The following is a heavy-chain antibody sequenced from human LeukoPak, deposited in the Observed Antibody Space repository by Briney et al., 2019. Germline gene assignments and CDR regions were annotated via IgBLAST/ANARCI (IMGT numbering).Heavy chain of an antibody. CDR2: ISGSGGST. D-gene: IGHD5-12*01. J-gene: IGHJ4*02. V-gene: IGHV3-23*01. Sequence: GGSLRLSCAASGFTFSSYAMSWVRQAPGKGLELVSAISGSGGSTYYADSVKGRFTISRDNSKNTLYLQMKSLRAEDTAVYYCAKDHEWLQSYWGQGTLVTVSS. CDR1: GFTFSSYA. CDR3: AKDHEWLQSY.